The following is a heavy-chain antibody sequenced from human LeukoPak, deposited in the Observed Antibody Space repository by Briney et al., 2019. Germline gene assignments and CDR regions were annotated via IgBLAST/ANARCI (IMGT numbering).Heavy chain of an antibody. V-gene: IGHV4-38-2*01. CDR1: GSSISSGYY. CDR3: ARRRYDFWSGSPLDY. CDR2: IYHSWST. D-gene: IGHD3-3*01. Sequence: SETLSLTCAVSGSSISSGYYWDWIRQPPGKGLEWIGSIYHSWSTYYNTSLKGRVTISLDMSKNQFSLRLRSVTAADTAMYYCARRRYDFWSGSPLDYWGRGTLVTASS. J-gene: IGHJ4*02.